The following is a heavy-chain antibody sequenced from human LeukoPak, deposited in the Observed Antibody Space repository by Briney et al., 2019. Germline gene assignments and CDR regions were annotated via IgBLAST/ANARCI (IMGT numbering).Heavy chain of an antibody. J-gene: IGHJ4*02. Sequence: GGSLRLSCAASGFTFSSYEMNWVRQAPGKGLEWVSYISSSGSTIYYADSVKGRFTISRDNAKNSLYLQMNSLRAEDTAVYYCGRALGSSSDYWGQGTLVTVSS. V-gene: IGHV3-48*03. CDR3: GRALGSSSDY. CDR1: GFTFSSYE. CDR2: ISSSGSTI. D-gene: IGHD1-26*01.